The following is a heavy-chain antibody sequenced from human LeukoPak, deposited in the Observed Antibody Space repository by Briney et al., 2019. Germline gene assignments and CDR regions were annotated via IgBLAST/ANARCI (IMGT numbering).Heavy chain of an antibody. CDR1: GGTFSTYA. CDR2: IIPIYGIA. J-gene: IGHJ6*03. D-gene: IGHD1/OR15-1a*01. CDR3: AREATPQTSTLYYYYYYMDV. V-gene: IGHV1-69*01. Sequence: GSSVKVSCKASGGTFSTYAISWLRRAPGQGLEWMGGIIPIYGIANYAQKLRGRVTITADESTSTPYMEVNGLRSEDTAVYYCAREATPQTSTLYYYYYYMDVWGNGTPVTVSS.